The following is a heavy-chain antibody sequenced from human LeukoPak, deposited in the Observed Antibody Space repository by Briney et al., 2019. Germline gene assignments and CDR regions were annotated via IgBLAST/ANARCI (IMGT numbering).Heavy chain of an antibody. CDR2: ISGIGIT. Sequence: GGSLRLSCATSGFTFSGYAMNWVRQAPGKGLEWVSCISGIGITYYPNSVKGRFTISRDNSKNTLYLKMDSLRAEDTAVYYCAKGSGGSCYSGIDYWGQGTLVTVSS. V-gene: IGHV3-23*01. J-gene: IGHJ4*02. D-gene: IGHD2-15*01. CDR3: AKGSGGSCYSGIDY. CDR1: GFTFSGYA.